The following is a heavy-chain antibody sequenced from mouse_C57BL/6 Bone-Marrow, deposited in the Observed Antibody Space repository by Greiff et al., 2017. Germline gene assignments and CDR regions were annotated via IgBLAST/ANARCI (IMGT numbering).Heavy chain of an antibody. CDR2: IDPETGGT. CDR3: TRGSFYPYWYFDV. V-gene: IGHV1-15*01. Sequence: VQLKESGAELVRPGASVTLSCKASGYTFTDYEMHWVKQTPVHGLEWIGAIDPETGGTAYNQKFKGKAILTADKSSSTAYMELRSLTSEDSAVYYCTRGSFYPYWYFDVWGTGTTVTVSS. D-gene: IGHD2-1*01. J-gene: IGHJ1*03. CDR1: GYTFTDYE.